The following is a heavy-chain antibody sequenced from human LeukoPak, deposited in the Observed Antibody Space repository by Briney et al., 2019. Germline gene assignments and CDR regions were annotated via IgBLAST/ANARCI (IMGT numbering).Heavy chain of an antibody. J-gene: IGHJ6*03. V-gene: IGHV3-30*02. D-gene: IGHD3-10*01. CDR2: IRYDGSNK. Sequence: GGSLRLSCAASGFTFSDYGMHWVRQAPGKGLEWVAFIRYDGSNKYYADSVKGRFTVSRGNSKNTLYLQMNSLRAEDTAVYYCAKSGRGLWFGKLYFYYYMDVWGRGTTVTISS. CDR1: GFTFSDYG. CDR3: AKSGRGLWFGKLYFYYYMDV.